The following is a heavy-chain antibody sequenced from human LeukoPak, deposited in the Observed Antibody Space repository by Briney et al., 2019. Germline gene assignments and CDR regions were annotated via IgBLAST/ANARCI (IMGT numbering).Heavy chain of an antibody. CDR2: IYYSGST. CDR3: AKSGGYGLIDY. Sequence: KPSETLSLPCAVYGGSFSGYYWSWIRQPPGKGLEWIGNIYYSGSTYYNASLQSRVTISIDTSKNQFSLRLKSVTAADTAMYYCAKSGGYGLIDYWGQGTLVTVSS. CDR1: GGSFSGYY. D-gene: IGHD1-26*01. J-gene: IGHJ4*02. V-gene: IGHV4-34*01.